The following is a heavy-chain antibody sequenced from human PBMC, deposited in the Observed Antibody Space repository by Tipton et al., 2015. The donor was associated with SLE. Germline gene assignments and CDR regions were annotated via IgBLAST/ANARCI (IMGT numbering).Heavy chain of an antibody. V-gene: IGHV1-69*01. J-gene: IGHJ6*02. CDR1: GGTFSTNA. CDR3: ASRLGISASGTYWGAHDAFGF. Sequence: QLVQSGAEVKKPGSSVKVSCMASGGTFSTNAISWVRQAPGQGLEYMGGIIPSDGKPDYAQRFRGRVTINADESKNTVYMELRSLRSDDTAIYYCASRLGISASGTYWGAHDAFGFWGQGTTVTVSS. CDR2: IIPSDGKP. D-gene: IGHD1-14*01.